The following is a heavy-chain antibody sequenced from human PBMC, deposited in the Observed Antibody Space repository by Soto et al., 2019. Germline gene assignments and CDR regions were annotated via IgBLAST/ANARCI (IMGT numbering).Heavy chain of an antibody. J-gene: IGHJ3*02. CDR3: AGGLTRALMVIGTHDAFDI. CDR2: VSSSSSYI. Sequence: GGSLRLSCAASGFTFSGYSMNWVRQAPGEGLEWVSSVSSSSSYIYYAESLKGRFTISRDNAKNSLYLQMNSLIAEDTAVYYCAGGLTRALMVIGTHDAFDIWGQGTMVTVSS. D-gene: IGHD2-8*01. V-gene: IGHV3-21*01. CDR1: GFTFSGYS.